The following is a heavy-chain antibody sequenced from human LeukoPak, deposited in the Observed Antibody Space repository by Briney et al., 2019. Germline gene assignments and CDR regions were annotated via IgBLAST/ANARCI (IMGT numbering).Heavy chain of an antibody. Sequence: GRSLRPSCAASGFTVSSNYLSSVRQAPGKGLEWVLVIYSGGSIYYTGSVKGRFTISRDNFKNTVHLQMNSLRSEDTAVYYCARVMSDYGDYVSFDYWGQGTLVTVSS. J-gene: IGHJ4*02. CDR2: IYSGGSI. CDR3: ARVMSDYGDYVSFDY. CDR1: GFTVSSNY. V-gene: IGHV3-66*01. D-gene: IGHD4-17*01.